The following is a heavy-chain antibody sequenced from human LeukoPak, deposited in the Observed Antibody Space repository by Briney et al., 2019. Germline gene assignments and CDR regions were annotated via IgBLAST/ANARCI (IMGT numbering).Heavy chain of an antibody. D-gene: IGHD2-15*01. V-gene: IGHV3-30*01. Sequence: GRSLRLCCAASGFTFSSYAMHWVRQAPGKGQEWVALILYDGSHEYYADSVKDRFTISRDNSKNTLYLQMDSLRAEDTAVYYCARESGYCSGGSCRNGPFDYWGQGTLVTVSS. CDR1: GFTFSSYA. CDR2: ILYDGSHE. J-gene: IGHJ4*02. CDR3: ARESGYCSGGSCRNGPFDY.